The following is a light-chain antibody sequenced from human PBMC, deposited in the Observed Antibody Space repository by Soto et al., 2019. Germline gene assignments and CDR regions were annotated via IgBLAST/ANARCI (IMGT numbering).Light chain of an antibody. V-gene: IGLV3-21*02. J-gene: IGLJ2*01. CDR1: NIGSKS. CDR2: DDS. CDR3: PVWDSSSDHPVV. Sequence: SYELTQPHSVSVATAQTGPRITCGGNNIGSKSVHWYQQKPGQAPVLVVYDDSDRPSGIPERFSGSNSGNTATLTISRVEAGHEADYYSPVWDSSSDHPVVFGGGTQRTV.